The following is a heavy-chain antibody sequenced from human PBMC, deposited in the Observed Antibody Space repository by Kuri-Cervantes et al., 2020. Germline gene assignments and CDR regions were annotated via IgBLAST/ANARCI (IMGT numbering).Heavy chain of an antibody. CDR1: GGSISSSSYY. D-gene: IGHD4-17*01. CDR2: IYYSGST. CDR3: ARSRDDYGDYAPTD. Sequence: SETLSLTCTVSGGSISSSSYYWGWIRQPPGKGLEWIGSIYYSGSTYYNPSLKSRVTISVDTSKNQFSLKLSSVTAADTAVYYCARSRDDYGDYAPTDWGQGTLVTVSS. V-gene: IGHV4-39*07. J-gene: IGHJ4*02.